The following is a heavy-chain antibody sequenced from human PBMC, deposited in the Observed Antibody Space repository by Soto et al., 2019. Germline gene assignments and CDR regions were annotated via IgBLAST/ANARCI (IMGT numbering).Heavy chain of an antibody. J-gene: IGHJ4*02. V-gene: IGHV3-30*03. CDR2: ISYDGSNK. CDR1: GFTFSSYG. D-gene: IGHD2-2*01. Sequence: PGGSLRLSCAASGFTFSSYGMHWVRQAPGKGLEWVAVISYDGSNKYYADSVKGRFTISRDNSKNTLYLQMNSLRAEDTAVYYCATESVVVPAALLDYWGQGTLVTVSS. CDR3: ATESVVVPAALLDY.